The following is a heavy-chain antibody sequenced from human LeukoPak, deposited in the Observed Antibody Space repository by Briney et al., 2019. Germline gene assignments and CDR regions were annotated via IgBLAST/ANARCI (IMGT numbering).Heavy chain of an antibody. CDR1: GFTFDDYG. V-gene: IGHV3-20*03. J-gene: IGHJ4*02. CDR2: INWNGGST. CDR3: ARVAGWELLPLYFDY. D-gene: IGHD1-26*01. Sequence: TGGSLRLSYAASGFTFDDYGMSWVRQAPGKGLEWVSGINWNGGSTGYADSVKGRFTISRDNAKNSLYLQVNSLRAEDTALYYCARVAGWELLPLYFDYWGQGTLVTVSS.